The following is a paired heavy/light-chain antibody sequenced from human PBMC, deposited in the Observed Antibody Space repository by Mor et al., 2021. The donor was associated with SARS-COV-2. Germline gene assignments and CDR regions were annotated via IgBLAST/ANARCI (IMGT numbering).Heavy chain of an antibody. CDR2: ISSSSNTI. CDR3: ARDRRLYGGNPGD. V-gene: IGHV3-48*02. Sequence: EVQLVESGGGLVQPGGSLRLSCAASGFTFSSYSMNWVRQAPGKGLEWLSYISSSSNTIYYADSVKGRFTISRDNGKNSLYLQMNSLRDEDTAVYYCARDRRLYGGNPGDWGQGTLVTVSS. J-gene: IGHJ4*02. CDR1: GFTFSSYS. D-gene: IGHD4-17*01.
Light chain of an antibody. J-gene: IGKJ4*01. CDR2: DAS. CDR3: QHYHNLPPLT. Sequence: DIQMTQSPSSLSASVGDRVTITCRASQDISIHLNWYQQKPGKAPKLLIYDASDLETGVPSRFSGSGSGTDFTFTISSLQPEDVATYYCQHYHNLPPLTFGGGTRVDIK. CDR1: QDISIH. V-gene: IGKV1-33*01.